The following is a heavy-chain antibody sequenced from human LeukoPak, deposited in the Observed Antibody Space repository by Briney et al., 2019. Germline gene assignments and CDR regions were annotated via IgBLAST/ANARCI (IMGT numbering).Heavy chain of an antibody. CDR2: INWNGGST. V-gene: IGHV3-20*04. D-gene: IGHD3-22*01. CDR3: ARGDGGYYDSSGYSYHFDY. CDR1: GFTFDDYG. J-gene: IGHJ4*02. Sequence: GGSLRLSCAASGFTFDDYGMSWVRQAPGEGLEWVSGINWNGGSTGYADSVKGRFTISRDNAKNSLYLQMNSLRAEDTALYYCARGDGGYYDSSGYSYHFDYWGQGTLVTVSS.